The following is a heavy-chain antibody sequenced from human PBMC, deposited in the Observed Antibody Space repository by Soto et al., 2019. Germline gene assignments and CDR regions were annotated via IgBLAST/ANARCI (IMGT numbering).Heavy chain of an antibody. Sequence: PSETLSLTCTVSGGSISSSSYYWGWIRQPPGKGLEWIGSIYYSGSTYYNSSLKSRVTISVDTSKNQFSLKLSSVTAADTAVYYCARTGYSSSWYHYYGMDVWGQGTTVTVSS. D-gene: IGHD6-13*01. CDR3: ARTGYSSSWYHYYGMDV. V-gene: IGHV4-39*01. J-gene: IGHJ6*02. CDR2: IYYSGST. CDR1: GGSISSSSYY.